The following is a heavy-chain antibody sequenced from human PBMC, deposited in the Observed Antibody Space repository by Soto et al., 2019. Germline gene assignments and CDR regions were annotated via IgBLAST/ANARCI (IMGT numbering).Heavy chain of an antibody. V-gene: IGHV1-18*01. CDR2: ISAYNGNT. Sequence: QVQLVQSGAEVKKPGASVKVSCKASGYTFTSYGVSWVRQAPGEGLEWMGWISAYNGNTNYAQKLQGRVTMTTDTSTSTAYMELRSLRSDDTAVYYSAREGRGYYYDRSGSDPWGQGTLVTVSS. D-gene: IGHD3-22*01. J-gene: IGHJ5*02. CDR3: AREGRGYYYDRSGSDP. CDR1: GYTFTSYG.